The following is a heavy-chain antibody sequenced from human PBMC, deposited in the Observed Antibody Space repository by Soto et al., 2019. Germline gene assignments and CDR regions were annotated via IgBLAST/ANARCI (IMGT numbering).Heavy chain of an antibody. CDR1: GGSISSYY. V-gene: IGHV4-59*01. D-gene: IGHD3-9*01. CDR3: AAYLRYFDWPSYYYYMDV. CDR2: IYYSGST. J-gene: IGHJ6*03. Sequence: SETLSLTCTVSGGSISSYYWSWIRQPPGKGLEWIGYIYYSGSTNYNPSLKSRVTISVDTSKNQFSLKLSSVTAADTAVYYCAAYLRYFDWPSYYYYMDVWGKGTTVTVSS.